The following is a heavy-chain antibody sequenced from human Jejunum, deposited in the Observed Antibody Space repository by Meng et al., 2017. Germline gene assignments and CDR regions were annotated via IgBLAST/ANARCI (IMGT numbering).Heavy chain of an antibody. CDR1: GFSLSTNGVG. CDR3: AHSGGYDFWSARYWNTWFDP. V-gene: IGHV2-5*02. J-gene: IGHJ5*02. CDR2: IYWDDDK. Sequence: SGPTLVKPTQTLTLTCTFSGFSLSTNGVGVGWIRQPPGKALEWLALIYWDDDKRYSPSLKNRLTITKDTSKNQVVLTMTNMDPVDTATYYCAHSGGYDFWSARYWNTWFDPWGQGTLVTVSS. D-gene: IGHD3-3*01.